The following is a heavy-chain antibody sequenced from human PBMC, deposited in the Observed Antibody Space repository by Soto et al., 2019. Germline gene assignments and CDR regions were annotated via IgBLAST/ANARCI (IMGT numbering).Heavy chain of an antibody. CDR1: GYTFTSYD. Sequence: QVQLVQSGAEVKKPGASVKVSCKASGYTFTSYDINWVRQATGQGLEWMGWMNANSGNTGYAQKFQGRVTMTRNTSIRTADMELRSLRYEDLAVYYCARLSYYDGSIGYYYVGFSNWGLWYWGQGTLVTVSS. CDR2: MNANSGNT. D-gene: IGHD3-22*01. J-gene: IGHJ4*02. V-gene: IGHV1-8*01. CDR3: ARLSYYDGSIGYYYVGFSNWGLWY.